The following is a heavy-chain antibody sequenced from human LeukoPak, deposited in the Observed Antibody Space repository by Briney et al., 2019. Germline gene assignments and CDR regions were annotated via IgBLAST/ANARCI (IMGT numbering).Heavy chain of an antibody. CDR3: VRISSSGYYSFDY. CDR2: ARNKGNSYST. Sequence: PGGSLRLSCAASGFTFSDRYMDWVRQAPGKGLEWVGRARNKGNSYSTEYAASVRGRFTISRDDSKNSLYLQMNSLKTEDTAVYYCVRISSSGYYSFDYWGQGTLVTVSS. CDR1: GFTFSDRY. D-gene: IGHD3-22*01. J-gene: IGHJ4*02. V-gene: IGHV3-72*01.